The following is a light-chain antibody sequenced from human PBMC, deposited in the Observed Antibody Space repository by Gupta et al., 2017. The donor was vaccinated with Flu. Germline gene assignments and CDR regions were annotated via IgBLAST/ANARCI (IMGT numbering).Light chain of an antibody. CDR3: QQRSNGPPGRT. J-gene: IGKJ4*01. CDR1: QGVSSY. Sequence: ETVLPQSPATLSLSPGERATLSCRACQGVSSYLAWYQQKPGQAPRLLIYDASNSATGIPARFSGSGSGTDFTLTISSLEPEDFAGYYCQQRSNGPPGRTCGGGTKVEIK. CDR2: DAS. V-gene: IGKV3-11*01.